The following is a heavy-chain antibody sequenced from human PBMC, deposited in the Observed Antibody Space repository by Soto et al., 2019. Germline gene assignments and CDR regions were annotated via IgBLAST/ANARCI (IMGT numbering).Heavy chain of an antibody. CDR1: SGSISSSNW. CDR2: IYHSGST. Sequence: QVQLQESGPGLVKPSGTLSLTCAVSSGSISSSNWWSWVRQPPGKGLEWIGEIYHSGSTTYNPSLKSRVTISVDKSNTQFSLKLSSVTAADTAVYYCAISKDCTVGSCLHNWFDPWGQGTLVTVSS. V-gene: IGHV4-4*02. CDR3: AISKDCTVGSCLHNWFDP. D-gene: IGHD2-15*01. J-gene: IGHJ5*02.